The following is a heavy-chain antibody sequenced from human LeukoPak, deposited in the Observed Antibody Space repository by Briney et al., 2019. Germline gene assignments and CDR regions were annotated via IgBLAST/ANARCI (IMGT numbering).Heavy chain of an antibody. CDR3: ARAMSLAARLQTIFDY. V-gene: IGHV4-4*07. Sequence: SETLSLTCSVSGDSITYFYWSWIRQAAGKGLEWIGRVSSSGSTDYNASLKSRVTLSVDTSKNQLSLKVISVTAADTAVYYCARAMSLAARLQTIFDYWGQGTLVTVSS. CDR2: VSSSGST. J-gene: IGHJ4*02. D-gene: IGHD6-6*01. CDR1: GDSITYFY.